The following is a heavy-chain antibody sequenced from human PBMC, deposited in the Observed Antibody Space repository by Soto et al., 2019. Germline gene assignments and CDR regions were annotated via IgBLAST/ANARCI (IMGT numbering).Heavy chain of an antibody. Sequence: SETLSLTCTVSGGSISSYYWSWIRQPPGKGLEWIGYIYYSGSTNYNPSLKSRVTISVDTSKNQFSLKLSSVTAADTAVYYCAGGSGSNWKMIDYYYGMDVWGQGTTVTVSS. CDR2: IYYSGST. D-gene: IGHD1-20*01. V-gene: IGHV4-59*01. J-gene: IGHJ6*02. CDR3: AGGSGSNWKMIDYYYGMDV. CDR1: GGSISSYY.